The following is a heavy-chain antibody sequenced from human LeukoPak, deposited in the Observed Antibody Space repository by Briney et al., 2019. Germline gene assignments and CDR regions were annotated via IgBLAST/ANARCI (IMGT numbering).Heavy chain of an antibody. CDR3: ASTYYYGSGSYNY. CDR2: IYTSGST. Sequence: SQTLSLTCTVSGGSISSGSYYWSWIRQPAGKGLEWIGRIYTSGSTNYNPSLKSRVTMSVDTSKNQFSLKLSSVTAADTAVYYCASTYYYGSGSYNYWGQGTLVTVSS. D-gene: IGHD3-10*01. J-gene: IGHJ4*02. CDR1: GGSISSGSYY. V-gene: IGHV4-61*02.